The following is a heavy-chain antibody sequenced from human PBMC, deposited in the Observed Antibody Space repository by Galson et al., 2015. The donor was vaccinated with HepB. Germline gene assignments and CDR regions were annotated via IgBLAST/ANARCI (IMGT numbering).Heavy chain of an antibody. J-gene: IGHJ4*02. V-gene: IGHV1-2*02. CDR3: ARDVDHRFDH. Sequence: SVKVSCKASGYTFTGYYMHWVRQAPGQGLEWMGWINPNSGDTNYAQKFQGRVTMTTDTSTSTAYMELRSLRSDDTAVYYCARDVDHRFDHWGQGTLVTVSS. CDR2: INPNSGDT. CDR1: GYTFTGYY.